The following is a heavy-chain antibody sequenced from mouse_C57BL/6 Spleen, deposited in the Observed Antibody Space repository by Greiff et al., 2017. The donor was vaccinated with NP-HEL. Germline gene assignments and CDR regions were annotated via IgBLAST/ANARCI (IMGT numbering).Heavy chain of an antibody. Sequence: ESGPGLVKPSQSLSLTCSVTGYSITSGYYWNWLRQFPGNKLEWMGYISYDGSNNYNPSLKNRISITRDTSKNQFFLKLNSVTTEDTSTYYCARLGRRGDYWGQGTAVTVSS. CDR3: ARLGRRGDY. CDR1: GYSITSGYY. D-gene: IGHD4-1*01. J-gene: IGHJ4*01. V-gene: IGHV3-6*01. CDR2: ISYDGSN.